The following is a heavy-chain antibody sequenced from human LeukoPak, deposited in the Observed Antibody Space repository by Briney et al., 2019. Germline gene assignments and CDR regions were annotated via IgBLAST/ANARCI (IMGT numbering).Heavy chain of an antibody. J-gene: IGHJ1*01. D-gene: IGHD6-13*01. V-gene: IGHV3-7*01. CDR2: IKPDGSVR. CDR1: GFTFSSYW. Sequence: PGGSLRLSCAASGFTFSSYWMTWVRQAPGKGLEWVANIKPDGSVRYYVDSVRGRFIVSRDNAGNSLYLQMNSLRVEDTAVYYCTQNLVAAAGEHWGQGTLLIVSS. CDR3: TQNLVAAAGEH.